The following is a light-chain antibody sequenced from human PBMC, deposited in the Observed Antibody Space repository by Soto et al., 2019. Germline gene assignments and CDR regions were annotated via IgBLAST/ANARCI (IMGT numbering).Light chain of an antibody. CDR2: GAS. CDR1: QSVSSSS. CDR3: QQYGSSPRT. Sequence: EIVLTQFPDTLSLSPGERATLSCRASQSVSSSSLAWYQQKRGQAPKLLIHGASSRATGIPDRFSGSGSGTDFTLTISRLEPEDFAVYYCQQYGSSPRTFGQGTKVEV. V-gene: IGKV3-20*01. J-gene: IGKJ1*01.